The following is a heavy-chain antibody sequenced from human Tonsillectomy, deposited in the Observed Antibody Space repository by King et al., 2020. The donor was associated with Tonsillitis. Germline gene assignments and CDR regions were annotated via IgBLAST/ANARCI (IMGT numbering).Heavy chain of an antibody. J-gene: IGHJ4*01. CDR1: GFTFSSYA. V-gene: IGHV3-23*03. Sequence: VQLVESGGGLEQPGGSLRLSCAASGFTFSSYAMSWVRQAPGKGLDWVSVIYSSGTTTYYADSVKGRFTISRDNSKNMLYLQMNSLSAEDTAVYYCANGRVPTMDWSYYCDYWGQVTLVTVSS. CDR2: IYSSGTTT. D-gene: IGHD3/OR15-3a*01. CDR3: ANGRVPTMDWSYYCDY.